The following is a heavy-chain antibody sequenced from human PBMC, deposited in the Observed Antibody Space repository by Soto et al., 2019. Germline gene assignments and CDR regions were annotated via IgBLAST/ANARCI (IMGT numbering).Heavy chain of an antibody. CDR1: GYKFTYYW. Sequence: ASLKISCKGPGYKFTYYWIAWVRQMPGEGLEGMGIIYPDYSHRRYSPSFECQVTISADNSIKSVYLQWSSVRASDTAMYYWVRLGFIYDFLGGYYNVHHDYGIDVWGQGTTVTV. V-gene: IGHV5-51*01. D-gene: IGHD3-3*01. CDR2: IYPDYSHR. J-gene: IGHJ6*01. CDR3: VRLGFIYDFLGGYYNVHHDYGIDV.